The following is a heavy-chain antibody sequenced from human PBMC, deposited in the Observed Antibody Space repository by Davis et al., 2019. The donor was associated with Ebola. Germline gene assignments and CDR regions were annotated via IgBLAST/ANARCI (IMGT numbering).Heavy chain of an antibody. D-gene: IGHD3-10*01. CDR2: IYYSGST. CDR1: GGSISSSSYY. J-gene: IGHJ6*02. Sequence: SETLSLTCTVSGGSISSSSYYWGWIRQPPGKGLEWIGYIYYSGSTNYNPSLKSRVTISVDTSKNQFSLKLSSVTAADTAVYYCARHITMVRGVLYYYYGMDVWGQGTTVTVSS. CDR3: ARHITMVRGVLYYYYGMDV. V-gene: IGHV4-61*05.